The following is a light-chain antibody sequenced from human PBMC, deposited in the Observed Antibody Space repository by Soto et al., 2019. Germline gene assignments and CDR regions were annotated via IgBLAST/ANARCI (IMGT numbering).Light chain of an antibody. J-gene: IGLJ1*01. CDR3: SSYTSTSTLV. CDR1: SSDVGGYNY. CDR2: DVS. V-gene: IGLV2-14*01. Sequence: QSALTQPASVSGSPGQSITISCTGTSSDVGGYNYVSWYQQHPGKAPKLIIYDVSSRPSGVSSRFSGSMSGNTASLTISGLQAEDEADYYCSSYTSTSTLVFGTGTKLTVL.